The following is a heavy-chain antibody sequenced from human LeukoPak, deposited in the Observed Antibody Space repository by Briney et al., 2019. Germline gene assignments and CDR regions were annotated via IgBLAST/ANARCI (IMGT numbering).Heavy chain of an antibody. D-gene: IGHD1-26*01. CDR2: IFYSGST. Sequence: PSQTLSLTCSVSGGSISRYYWTWIRQPPGKGLEWIGYIFYSGSTNYNPSLKSRVTMSVDTSKNQFSLKLRSVTAADTAVYYCARASIVVGADFDYWGQGTLVTVSS. V-gene: IGHV4-59*01. CDR3: ARASIVVGADFDY. CDR1: GGSISRYY. J-gene: IGHJ4*02.